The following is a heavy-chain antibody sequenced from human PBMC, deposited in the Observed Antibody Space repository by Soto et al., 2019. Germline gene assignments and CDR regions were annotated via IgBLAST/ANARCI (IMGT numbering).Heavy chain of an antibody. V-gene: IGHV3-23*01. J-gene: IGHJ4*02. D-gene: IGHD1-26*01. CDR1: GFTFSSYA. CDR2: ISGSGGST. Sequence: PGGSLRLSCAASGFTFSSYAMSWVRQAPGKGLEWVSAISGSGGSTYYADSVKGRFTISRDNSKNTLYLQMNSLRAEDTAVYYCAKDLGVGGSYHFWYYFDYWGQGTLVTVSS. CDR3: AKDLGVGGSYHFWYYFDY.